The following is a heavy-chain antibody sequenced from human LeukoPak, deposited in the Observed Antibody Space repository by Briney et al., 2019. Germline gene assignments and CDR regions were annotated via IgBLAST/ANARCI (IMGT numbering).Heavy chain of an antibody. CDR2: IYHSGST. Sequence: SETLSLTCTVSGGSISSGGYYWSWIWQPPGKGLEWIGYIYHSGSTYYNPSLKSRVTISVDRSKNQFSLKLSSVTAADTAVYYCARDLRATGSGFDYWGQGTLVTVSS. CDR3: ARDLRATGSGFDY. J-gene: IGHJ4*02. CDR1: GGSISSGGYY. V-gene: IGHV4-30-2*01. D-gene: IGHD1-26*01.